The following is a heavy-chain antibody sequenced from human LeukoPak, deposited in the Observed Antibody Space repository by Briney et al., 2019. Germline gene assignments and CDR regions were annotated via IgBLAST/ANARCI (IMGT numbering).Heavy chain of an antibody. CDR2: IFANGVTT. J-gene: IGHJ5*01. CDR3: AKGLGGLASAPDS. D-gene: IGHD6-6*01. CDR1: GFAFSSYA. V-gene: IGHV3-23*01. Sequence: GGSLRLSCAASGFAFSSYAMRWVRQAPGKGLEWVSAIFANGVTTLYADSVKGRFIISRDNSQNRLFLQVNSLRVEDTAVYYCAKGLGGLASAPDSWGQGTLVTVSS.